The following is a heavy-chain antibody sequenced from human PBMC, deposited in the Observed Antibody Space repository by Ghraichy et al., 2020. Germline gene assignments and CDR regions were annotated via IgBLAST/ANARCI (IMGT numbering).Heavy chain of an antibody. CDR2: IHHSGTT. J-gene: IGHJ3*02. CDR1: GGSLTSGTYC. CDR3: ARVGAYDFGALDAFDI. D-gene: IGHD4-17*01. Sequence: SQTLSLTCNVSGGSLTSGTYCWSWIRQAPGLGLEWIGYIHHSGTTSYSPSLKSRLTISVDTSNNQFSLKLTSVTAADTAVYYCARVGAYDFGALDAFDIWGLGTMVTVSS. V-gene: IGHV4-30-4*01.